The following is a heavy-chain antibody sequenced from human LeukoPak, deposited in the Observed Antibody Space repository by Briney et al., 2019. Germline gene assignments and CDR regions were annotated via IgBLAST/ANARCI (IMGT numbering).Heavy chain of an antibody. CDR1: GFTFSSYG. V-gene: IGHV3-33*01. J-gene: IGHJ6*02. CDR2: IWYDGSNK. Sequence: GRSLRLSWAASGFTFSSYGLHWVRQAPGKGLEWVAVIWYDGSNKYYADSVKGRFTISRDNSKNTLYLQMSSLRAEDTAVYYCAREGLLWFGEYEDYYYYGMDVWGQGTTVTVSS. D-gene: IGHD3-10*01. CDR3: AREGLLWFGEYEDYYYYGMDV.